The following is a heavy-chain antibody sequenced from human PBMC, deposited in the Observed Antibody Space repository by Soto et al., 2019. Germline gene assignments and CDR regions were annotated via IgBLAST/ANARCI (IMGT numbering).Heavy chain of an antibody. Sequence: QVQLVQSGAEVKKPGSSVKVSCKASGGTFSSYAISWVRQAPGQGLEWMGGIIPIFGTANYAQKFQGRVTITADESTSTAYMELSSQRSEDTAVYYCASPPDTAMAVDGFDYWGQGTLVTVSS. CDR3: ASPPDTAMAVDGFDY. V-gene: IGHV1-69*01. CDR1: GGTFSSYA. J-gene: IGHJ4*02. CDR2: IIPIFGTA. D-gene: IGHD5-18*01.